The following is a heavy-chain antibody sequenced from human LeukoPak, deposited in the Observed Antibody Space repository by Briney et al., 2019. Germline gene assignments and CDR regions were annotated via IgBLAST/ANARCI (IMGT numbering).Heavy chain of an antibody. CDR3: VRVIVAVPAKSDYFDY. J-gene: IGHJ4*02. CDR1: GFTFRNHW. Sequence: GGSLRLSCVASGFTFRNHWMRWARQVPGKELEWVASIKQDGSDTYYVDSVKGRFTVSRDNAKNSLYLQMNSLRADDTAVYYCVRVIVAVPAKSDYFDYWGQGTLVTVSS. CDR2: IKQDGSDT. D-gene: IGHD2-2*01. V-gene: IGHV3-7*01.